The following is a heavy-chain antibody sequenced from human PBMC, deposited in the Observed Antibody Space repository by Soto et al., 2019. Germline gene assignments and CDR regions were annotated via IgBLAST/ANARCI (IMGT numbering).Heavy chain of an antibody. CDR3: ARHDFWNGHGRFDP. J-gene: IGHJ5*02. V-gene: IGHV4-4*02. D-gene: IGHD3-3*01. CDR1: RGSISSSDW. CDR2: MYHSGTT. Sequence: PSETLSLTCSVSRGSISSSDWWSWVRQSPTKGLEWIGEMYHSGTTNYNPSLKSRVTISVDKSKNQFSLRLSSVTAADTAVYFCARHDFWNGHGRFDPWGQGTLVTVSS.